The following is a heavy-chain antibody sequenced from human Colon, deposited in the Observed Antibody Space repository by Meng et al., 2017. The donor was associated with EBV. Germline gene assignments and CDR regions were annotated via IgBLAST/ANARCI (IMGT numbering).Heavy chain of an antibody. Sequence: QLQGWGPGLVKPSETLALPCTVSGGSIRSGPYCWAWIRQPPGKGLEWIGSIYYSGSTYYNPSLKSRVTISVDSSKNQFSLKLTSVTAADTSLYYCASYTSFSGSYYNGIDYWGQGTLVTVSS. CDR1: GGSIRSGPYC. CDR3: ASYTSFSGSYYNGIDY. J-gene: IGHJ4*02. V-gene: IGHV4-39*01. CDR2: IYYSGST. D-gene: IGHD3-10*01.